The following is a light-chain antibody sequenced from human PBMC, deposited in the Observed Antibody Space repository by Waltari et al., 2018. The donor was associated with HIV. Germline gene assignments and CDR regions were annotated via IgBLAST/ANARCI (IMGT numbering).Light chain of an antibody. CDR1: NSHIGNHF. CDR2: RND. CDR3: ASWDDSLSHWV. J-gene: IGLJ3*02. Sequence: QSVLTQPPSASRSPGQRVLMSCSGTNSHIGNHFVSWFQQVPGGAPKLVIYRNDQRPSGVPDRFSAAKSGSSATLAITGLQSDDEAAYHCASWDDSLSHWVFGGGTKLTV. V-gene: IGLV1-47*01.